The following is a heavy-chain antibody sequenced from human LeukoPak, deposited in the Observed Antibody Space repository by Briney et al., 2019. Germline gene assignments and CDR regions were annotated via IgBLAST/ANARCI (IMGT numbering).Heavy chain of an antibody. D-gene: IGHD2-15*01. CDR2: VSADGTT. V-gene: IGHV4-59*08. CDR3: ARLDCVLEGCYNH. J-gene: IGHJ4*02. Sequence: SETLALTCSVSGDSVTSSYWNWIRQPPGKGLEWIGYVSADGTTNYSPSLRSRLIMSVDTAKNDISLILMSVTAADTAIYYCARLDCVLEGCYNHWGRGTLVTVAS. CDR1: GDSVTSSY.